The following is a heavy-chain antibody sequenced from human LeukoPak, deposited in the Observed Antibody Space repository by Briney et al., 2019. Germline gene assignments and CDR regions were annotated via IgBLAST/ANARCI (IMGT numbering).Heavy chain of an antibody. CDR3: AREVPTSRDFDY. V-gene: IGHV3-33*01. Sequence: GRSLGLSCAASGFTFSSYGMHWVRQAPGKGLGWVAVIWYDGSNKYYADSVKGRFTISRDNSKNTLYLQMNSLRAEDTAVYYCAREVPTSRDFDYWGQGTLVTVSS. CDR2: IWYDGSNK. J-gene: IGHJ4*02. CDR1: GFTFSSYG. D-gene: IGHD3-10*01.